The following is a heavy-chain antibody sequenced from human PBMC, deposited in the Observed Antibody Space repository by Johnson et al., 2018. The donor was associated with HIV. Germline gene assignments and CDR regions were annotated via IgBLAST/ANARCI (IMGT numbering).Heavy chain of an antibody. V-gene: IGHV3-66*01. D-gene: IGHD3-22*01. CDR3: GGFRESDALDV. CDR1: GFAVSDSF. J-gene: IGHJ3*01. CDR2: MFRVGST. Sequence: VQLVESGGGLVQPGGSLRLSCSASGFAVSDSFMTWVRLPPGKGLEWVSVMFRVGSTFHRDSVKGRFSISRDSSKNTLFLQMNNLRAEDTALYYCGGFRESDALDVWGQGTMVTVSS.